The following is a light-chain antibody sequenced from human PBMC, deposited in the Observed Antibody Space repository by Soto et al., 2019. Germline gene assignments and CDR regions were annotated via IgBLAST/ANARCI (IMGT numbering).Light chain of an antibody. J-gene: IGKJ4*01. CDR2: DAS. CDR1: QSVGSY. CDR3: QHRSNGLT. V-gene: IGKV3-11*01. Sequence: EIVLTQSPATLSLSPGERATLSCRASQSVGSYVAWYQQKPGQAPRLLIYDASNRATGIPARLSGSGSGTDFILIISGLEPEDSAVYYCQHRSNGLTFGGGTKVEIK.